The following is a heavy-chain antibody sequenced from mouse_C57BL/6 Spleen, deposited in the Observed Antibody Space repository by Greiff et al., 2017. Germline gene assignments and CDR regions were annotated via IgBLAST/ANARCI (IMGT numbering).Heavy chain of an antibody. CDR2: IDPSDGDT. J-gene: IGHJ2*01. CDR3: ATHGGYFYFDY. D-gene: IGHD2-3*01. CDR1: GFTFTSDC. Sequence: QVQLQQPGAELVKPGASVKLSCTASGFTFTSDCMQWVKQRPGQGLEWIGEIDPSDGDTNYNPKFQGKATLTADTSSSTAYMQLSSLTSEDSAVYYCATHGGYFYFDYWGKGPTLTVSS. V-gene: IGHV1-50*01.